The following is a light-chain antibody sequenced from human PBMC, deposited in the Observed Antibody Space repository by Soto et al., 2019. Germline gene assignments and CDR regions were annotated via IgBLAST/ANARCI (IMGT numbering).Light chain of an antibody. CDR2: AAS. CDR3: QQSYSTLWT. J-gene: IGKJ1*01. Sequence: AIRMTQSPSSFSASTGARVPITCRASQGISSYLAWYQQKPGKAPKLLIYAASTLQSGVPSRFSGSGSGTDFTLTISSLQPEDFATYYCQQSYSTLWTFGQGTKVDIK. V-gene: IGKV1-8*01. CDR1: QGISSY.